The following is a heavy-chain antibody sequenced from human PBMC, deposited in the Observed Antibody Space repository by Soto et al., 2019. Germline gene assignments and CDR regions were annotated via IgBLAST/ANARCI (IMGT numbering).Heavy chain of an antibody. V-gene: IGHV4-61*01. CDR2: IYYSGST. CDR3: ARTFCSTTSCQAHDMDV. D-gene: IGHD2-2*01. CDR1: GGSVSSGSYY. Sequence: SETLSLTCTVSGGSVSSGSYYWTRIRQPPGKGLEWIGYIYYSGSTNYNPSLKSRVTISLDTSNNQFSLRLSSVTAADTAVYYCARTFCSTTSCQAHDMDVWGQGTTVTVSS. J-gene: IGHJ6*02.